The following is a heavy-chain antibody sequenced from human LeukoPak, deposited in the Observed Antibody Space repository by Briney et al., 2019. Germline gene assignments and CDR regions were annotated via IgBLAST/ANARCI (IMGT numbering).Heavy chain of an antibody. CDR3: ARDQEAFDY. Sequence: ASVKVSRKASGYSFTSNYIHWVRQAPGQGLEWMGMIYPSDGSTSYAQKFQGRVTVTRDTSTSTVHMELSGLRSEDTAVYYCARDQEAFDYWGQGTLVTVPS. J-gene: IGHJ4*02. CDR1: GYSFTSNY. V-gene: IGHV1-46*01. CDR2: IYPSDGST.